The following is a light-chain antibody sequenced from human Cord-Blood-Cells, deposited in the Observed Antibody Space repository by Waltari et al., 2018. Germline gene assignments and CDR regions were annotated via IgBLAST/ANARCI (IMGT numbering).Light chain of an antibody. CDR2: YDS. CDR1: NIGRKS. V-gene: IGLV3-21*04. J-gene: IGLJ2*01. Sequence: SYVLTQPPSLSVAPGKTARNTCGWNNIGRKSVHWYQQKPGQAPVRVIYYDSDRPSGIPERFSGSNSGNSATLTISRVEAGDESDYYCQVWDSSSDHVVFGGWTKLTVL. CDR3: QVWDSSSDHVV.